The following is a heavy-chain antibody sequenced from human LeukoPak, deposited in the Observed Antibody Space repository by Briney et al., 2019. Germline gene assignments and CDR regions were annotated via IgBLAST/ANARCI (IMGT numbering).Heavy chain of an antibody. D-gene: IGHD3-16*02. Sequence: GGSLRLSCAASGFTFSSYRMSWVRQAPGKGLEWVANIKQDGSEKYYVDSVKGRFTISRDNAKNSLYLQMNSLRAEDTAVYYCARDGSTTADYDYVWGSYRYRDYFDYWGQGTLVTVSS. J-gene: IGHJ4*02. V-gene: IGHV3-7*03. CDR3: ARDGSTTADYDYVWGSYRYRDYFDY. CDR1: GFTFSSYR. CDR2: IKQDGSEK.